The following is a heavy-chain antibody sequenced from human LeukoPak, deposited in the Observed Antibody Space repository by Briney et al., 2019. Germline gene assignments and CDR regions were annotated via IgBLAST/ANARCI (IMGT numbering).Heavy chain of an antibody. Sequence: GGSLRLSCAASGFDFNNYAMTWVRQAPGRALEWVSTISGRGVGTYYADSVKGRFTISRDNSKNTLYLQMNSLRAEDTAVYYCARIDTPMDSFYYYYAMDVWGQGTTVTVSS. D-gene: IGHD5-18*01. CDR3: ARIDTPMDSFYYYYAMDV. J-gene: IGHJ6*02. CDR1: GFDFNNYA. V-gene: IGHV3-23*01. CDR2: ISGRGVGT.